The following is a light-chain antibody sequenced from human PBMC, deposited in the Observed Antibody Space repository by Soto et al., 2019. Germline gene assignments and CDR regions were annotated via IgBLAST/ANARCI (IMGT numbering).Light chain of an antibody. CDR3: VSYTTISSYV. CDR2: DVS. J-gene: IGLJ1*01. V-gene: IGLV2-14*01. Sequence: QSVLTQPASVSGSPGQSITTSCTGTSSDVGSYIYVSWYQHHPGKAPKLMIYDVSNRPSGVSNRFSGSKSGNTASLTISGLHVEDEAEYYCVSYTTISSYVFGTGTKVTVL. CDR1: SSDVGSYIY.